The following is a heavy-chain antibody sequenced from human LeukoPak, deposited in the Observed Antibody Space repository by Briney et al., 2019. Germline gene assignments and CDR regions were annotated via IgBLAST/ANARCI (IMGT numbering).Heavy chain of an antibody. CDR3: ATTRRYYYDSSGLDAFDL. Sequence: ASVKVFCKASGYTFTGYYIHWVRQAPGQGLEWMGWINPNNGGTNYAQNFQGSITMTRDTSISTAYMELSRLRSDDTAVYYCATTRRYYYDSSGLDAFDLWGQGTMVTVSS. J-gene: IGHJ3*01. V-gene: IGHV1-2*02. D-gene: IGHD3-22*01. CDR1: GYTFTGYY. CDR2: INPNNGGT.